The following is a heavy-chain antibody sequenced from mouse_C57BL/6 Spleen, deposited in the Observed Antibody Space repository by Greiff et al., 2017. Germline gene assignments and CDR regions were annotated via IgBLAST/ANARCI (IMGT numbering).Heavy chain of an antibody. Sequence: EVKLMESGPGLVKPSQSLSLTCSVTGYSITSGYYWNWIRQFPGNQLEWMGYISYDGSNNYNPSLKNRISITRDTSKNQFFLKLNSVTTEDTATYYCARAVYGSSLAWFAYWGQGTLVTVSA. CDR3: ARAVYGSSLAWFAY. J-gene: IGHJ3*01. V-gene: IGHV3-6*01. CDR2: ISYDGSN. CDR1: GYSITSGYY. D-gene: IGHD1-1*01.